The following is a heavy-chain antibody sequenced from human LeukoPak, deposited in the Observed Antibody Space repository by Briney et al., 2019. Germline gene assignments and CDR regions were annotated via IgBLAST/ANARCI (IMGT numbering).Heavy chain of an antibody. D-gene: IGHD3-10*01. CDR1: GYTFTNYH. CDR3: ARGVYYGSGSYVFEY. J-gene: IGHJ4*02. V-gene: IGHV1-2*02. CDR2: INPKSGDT. Sequence: ASVTVSCKTSGYTFTNYHIQWVRQAPGQGLQWMGRINPKSGDTKFAQGFQGRVTLTRDTSIDTAYLEVTGLTSDDTAVYYCARGVYYGSGSYVFEYWGQGTQIIVSS.